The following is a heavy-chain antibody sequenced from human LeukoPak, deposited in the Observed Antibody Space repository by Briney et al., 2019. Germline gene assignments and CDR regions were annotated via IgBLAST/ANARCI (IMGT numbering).Heavy chain of an antibody. V-gene: IGHV3-23*01. CDR2: ISGGGRRT. Sequence: PGGSLRLSCAASGFNFSRNAITWVRQAPGKGLKWVSAISGGGRRTYYADSVKGRFTISRDNAKNTLYLQMNSLRAEDTAVYYCTRDTSGWYDRFDLWGQGTLVTVSS. CDR1: GFNFSRNA. D-gene: IGHD6-19*01. J-gene: IGHJ5*02. CDR3: TRDTSGWYDRFDL.